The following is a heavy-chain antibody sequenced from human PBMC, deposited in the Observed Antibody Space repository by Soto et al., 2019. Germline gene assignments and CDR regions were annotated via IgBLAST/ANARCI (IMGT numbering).Heavy chain of an antibody. J-gene: IGHJ4*02. V-gene: IGHV3-23*01. Sequence: GGSLRLSCVASGFTFRNYALTWVRQAPGKGLEWVSSISGSAGSAYYADSVKGRFTISRDNSMNTLYLQMTGLRAEDSALYYCAKARSGYSYAYNFDYWGQGALVTVSS. CDR1: GFTFRNYA. CDR3: AKARSGYSYAYNFDY. CDR2: ISGSAGSA. D-gene: IGHD5-18*01.